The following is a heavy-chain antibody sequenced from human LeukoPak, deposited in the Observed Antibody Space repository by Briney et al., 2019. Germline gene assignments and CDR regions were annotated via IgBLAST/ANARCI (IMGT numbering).Heavy chain of an antibody. CDR3: ARSLPYGTTWYGRSDF. Sequence: PGGSLRLSCAASGFPLNAYWMTWVRQAPGKGLEWVANIRHDGDTKYYVDSVKGRFTISRDNAMNSLYLQMNSLRAEDTAIYYCARSLPYGTTWYGRSDFWGQGTLVTVSS. J-gene: IGHJ4*02. D-gene: IGHD6-13*01. CDR1: GFPLNAYW. CDR2: IRHDGDTK. V-gene: IGHV3-7*03.